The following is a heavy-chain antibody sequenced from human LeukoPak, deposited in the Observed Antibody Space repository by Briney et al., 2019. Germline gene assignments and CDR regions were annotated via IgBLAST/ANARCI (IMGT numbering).Heavy chain of an antibody. J-gene: IGHJ3*02. CDR3: AKSRAPTADPDAFDI. Sequence: GGSLRLSCVASGFTFSNYCIHWVRQAPGKGLEWVAFIRYGASKEYSAASVQRQFNISRDNSNKSLYLQLNRLKTEDTAVYYCAKSRAPTADPDAFDIWGQGTMVTVSS. V-gene: IGHV3-30*02. CDR2: IRYGASKE. CDR1: GFTFSNYC. D-gene: IGHD1-14*01.